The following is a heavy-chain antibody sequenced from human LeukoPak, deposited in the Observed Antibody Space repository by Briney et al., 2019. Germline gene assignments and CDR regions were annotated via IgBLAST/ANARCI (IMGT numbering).Heavy chain of an antibody. CDR3: AITAAVVVAARAGYMDV. V-gene: IGHV3-30*02. Sequence: PGGSLRLSCAASGFTFSSYGMHWVRQAPGKGLEWVAFIRYDGSNKYYADSVKGRFTISRDNSKNTLYLQMNSLRAEDTAVYYCAITAAVVVAARAGYMDVWGKGTTVTVSS. CDR1: GFTFSSYG. CDR2: IRYDGSNK. D-gene: IGHD2-15*01. J-gene: IGHJ6*03.